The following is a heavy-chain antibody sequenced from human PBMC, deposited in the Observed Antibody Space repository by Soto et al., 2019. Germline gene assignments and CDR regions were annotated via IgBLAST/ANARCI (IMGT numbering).Heavy chain of an antibody. CDR3: ARDSGNLGNWAYFLDY. Sequence: ASVKVSCKASGYTFTDFGISWVRQAPGQGLEWMEWISAYNGNTNYAHKVQDRVTMTTDTSTNTAYMELRNLTPDDTAVYFCARDSGNLGNWAYFLDYWGQGTLVTVSS. CDR2: ISAYNGNT. D-gene: IGHD7-27*01. V-gene: IGHV1-18*01. J-gene: IGHJ4*02. CDR1: GYTFTDFG.